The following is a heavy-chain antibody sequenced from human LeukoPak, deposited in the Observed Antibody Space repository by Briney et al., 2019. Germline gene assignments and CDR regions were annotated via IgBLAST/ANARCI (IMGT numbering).Heavy chain of an antibody. Sequence: SETLSLTRTVSGGSISSYYWSWIRQPPGKGLEWIGYIYYSGSTNYNPSLKSRVTISVDTSKNQFSLKLSSVTAADTAVYYCARVSGPDCGDSSLHFDYWGQGTLVTVSS. D-gene: IGHD4-17*01. CDR2: IYYSGST. J-gene: IGHJ4*02. CDR1: GGSISSYY. CDR3: ARVSGPDCGDSSLHFDY. V-gene: IGHV4-59*01.